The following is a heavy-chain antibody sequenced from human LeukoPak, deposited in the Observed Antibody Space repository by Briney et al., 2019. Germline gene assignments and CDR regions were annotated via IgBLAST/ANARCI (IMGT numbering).Heavy chain of an antibody. J-gene: IGHJ4*02. Sequence: SETLSLTCTVSGGSINSYYWSWIRQTPGMGLEWIGYIFSSGSTNYNPSLKSRVSISVDTSKNQFSLKLSSVTAADTAVYYCARARTWVVPAAILDYWGQGTLVTVSS. V-gene: IGHV4-59*01. CDR2: IFSSGST. D-gene: IGHD2-2*02. CDR1: GGSINSYY. CDR3: ARARTWVVPAAILDY.